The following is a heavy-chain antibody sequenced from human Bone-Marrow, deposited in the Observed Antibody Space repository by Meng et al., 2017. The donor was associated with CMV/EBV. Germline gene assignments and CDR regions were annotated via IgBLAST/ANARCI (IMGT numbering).Heavy chain of an antibody. CDR2: ITHSGST. D-gene: IGHD1-26*01. V-gene: IGHV4-34*01. J-gene: IGHJ4*02. CDR3: APGFRSWSGSYSS. CDR1: GAPCSGY. Sequence: QAHLQQWGAGLLKPAETLSLTCGVYGAPCSGYWSWVRQPPGKGMEWIGEITHSGSTNYNVSLKSRVTISIDTSKNQFSLKLSSVTATDTAVYYCAPGFRSWSGSYSSWGQGTLVTVSS.